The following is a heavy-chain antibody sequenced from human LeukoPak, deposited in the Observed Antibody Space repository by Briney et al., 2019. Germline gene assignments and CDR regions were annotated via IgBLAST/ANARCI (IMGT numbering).Heavy chain of an antibody. D-gene: IGHD3-10*01. CDR1: GYTFTSYA. Sequence: ASVKVSCKASGYTFTSYAMNWVRQAPGKGLEWMGWIKTNSGNQTYAQAFTGRFVFSLDTSVRTAYLKICRLRAEDSAVYCCARDRITMVRGVSPSLGYWGQGSLVTVSS. CDR2: IKTNSGNQ. J-gene: IGHJ4*01. V-gene: IGHV7-4-1*01. CDR3: ARDRITMVRGVSPSLGY.